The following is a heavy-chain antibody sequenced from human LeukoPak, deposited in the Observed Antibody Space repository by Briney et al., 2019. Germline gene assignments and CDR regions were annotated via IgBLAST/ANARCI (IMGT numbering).Heavy chain of an antibody. D-gene: IGHD6-13*01. CDR3: AKEGAAPGPDFDY. CDR2: IVPSGST. CDR1: GASIRSYY. Sequence: SETLSLTCTVSGASIRSYYWSWIRQPAGKGLEWFGRIVPSGSTNYNPSLKSRVTMSVDTSKNQFSLKLNSVTAADTAVYYCAKEGAAPGPDFDYWGQGTLVIVSS. V-gene: IGHV4-4*07. J-gene: IGHJ4*02.